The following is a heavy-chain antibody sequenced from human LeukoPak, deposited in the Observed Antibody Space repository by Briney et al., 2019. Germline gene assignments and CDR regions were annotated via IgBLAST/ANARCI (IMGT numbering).Heavy chain of an antibody. J-gene: IGHJ5*02. Sequence: GGSLRLSCAASGFTFSSYWMSWVRQAPGKGLEWVANIKQDGSEKYYVDSVKGRFTISRDNAKNSLYLQMNSLRAEDTAVYYCARDSSSWYENWFDPWGQGTLVTVSS. CDR3: ARDSSSWYENWFDP. CDR2: IKQDGSEK. CDR1: GFTFSSYW. D-gene: IGHD6-13*01. V-gene: IGHV3-7*01.